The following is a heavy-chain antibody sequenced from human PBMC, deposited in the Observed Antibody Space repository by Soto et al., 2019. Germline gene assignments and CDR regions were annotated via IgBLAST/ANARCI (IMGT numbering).Heavy chain of an antibody. V-gene: IGHV3-23*01. J-gene: IGHJ4*02. CDR3: AGRVSGWEAFDY. D-gene: IGHD6-19*01. CDR1: GFTFSSYA. CDR2: ISGSGGST. Sequence: EVQLLESGGGLVQPGGSLRLSCAASGFTFSSYAMSWVRQAPGKGLEWVSAISGSGGSTYYADSVKGRFTISRDNSKNTLYLQMNSLRAEDTAVYYCAGRVSGWEAFDYWGQGTLVTVSS.